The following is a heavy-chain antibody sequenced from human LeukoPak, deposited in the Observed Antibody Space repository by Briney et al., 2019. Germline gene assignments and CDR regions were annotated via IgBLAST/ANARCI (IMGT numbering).Heavy chain of an antibody. J-gene: IGHJ3*02. V-gene: IGHV5-51*01. CDR3: ARRGLLGYCSGASCYDAFDI. D-gene: IGHD2-15*01. CDR1: GYRFINFW. Sequence: GESLKISCKGSGYRFINFWIGWVRQMPGKGLEWMGIIHPGDSDTRYSPSFEGQVIISVDKSISTAYLQWSSLKASDTAMYYCARRGLLGYCSGASCYDAFDIWGQGIMVTVSS. CDR2: IHPGDSDT.